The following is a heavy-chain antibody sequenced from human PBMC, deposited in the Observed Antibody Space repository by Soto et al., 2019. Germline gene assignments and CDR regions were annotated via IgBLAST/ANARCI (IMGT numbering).Heavy chain of an antibody. CDR1: GFTFSSYA. Sequence: QVQLVESGGGVVQPGRSLRLSCAASGFTFSSYAMHWVRQAPGKGLEWVAVISYDGSNKYYADSVKGRFTISRDNSKNTLYLQMNSLRAEDTAVYYCARDMTPIVVVPAAKDYWGQGTLVTVSS. J-gene: IGHJ4*02. D-gene: IGHD2-2*01. V-gene: IGHV3-30-3*01. CDR3: ARDMTPIVVVPAAKDY. CDR2: ISYDGSNK.